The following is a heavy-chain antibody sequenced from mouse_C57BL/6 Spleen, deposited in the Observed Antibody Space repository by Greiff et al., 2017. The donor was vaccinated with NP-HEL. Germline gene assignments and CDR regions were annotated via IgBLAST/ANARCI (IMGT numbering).Heavy chain of an antibody. V-gene: IGHV1-64*01. CDR2: IHPNSGST. Sequence: QVQLQQPGAELVKPGASVKLSCKASGYTFTSYWMHWVKQRPGQGLEWIGMIHPNSGSTNYNEKFKSKATLTVDKSSSTAYMHLSSLTSEDSAVYSCARESPTVQSAYWGQGTLVTVSA. D-gene: IGHD4-1*02. J-gene: IGHJ3*01. CDR1: GYTFTSYW. CDR3: ARESPTVQSAY.